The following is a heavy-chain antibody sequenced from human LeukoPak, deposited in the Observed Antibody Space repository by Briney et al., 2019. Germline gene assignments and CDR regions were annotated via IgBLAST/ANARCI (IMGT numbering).Heavy chain of an antibody. V-gene: IGHV1-69*04. CDR3: ARAGINYYYNGMDV. CDR1: GGTFSSYA. J-gene: IGHJ6*02. D-gene: IGHD1-1*01. CDR2: IIPILGVA. Sequence: ASVKVSCKASGGTFSSYAISWVRQAPGQGLEWMGRIIPILGVANYAQKFQGRVTITADKSTSTAYMELSSLRSEDTAVYYCARAGINYYYNGMDVWGQGTTVIVSS.